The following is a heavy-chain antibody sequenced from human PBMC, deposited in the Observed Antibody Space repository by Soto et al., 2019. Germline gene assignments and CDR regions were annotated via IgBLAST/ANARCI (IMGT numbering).Heavy chain of an antibody. CDR1: GGSFSGYY. J-gene: IGHJ5*02. Sequence: PSETLSLTCAVYGGSFSGYYWSWIRQPPGKGLEWIGEINHSGSTNYNPPLKGRVTISVDTSKNQFSLKLSSVTAADTAVYYCARDQGFLEWLLYRSNWFDPWGQGTLVTVSS. CDR3: ARDQGFLEWLLYRSNWFDP. CDR2: INHSGST. V-gene: IGHV4-34*01. D-gene: IGHD3-3*01.